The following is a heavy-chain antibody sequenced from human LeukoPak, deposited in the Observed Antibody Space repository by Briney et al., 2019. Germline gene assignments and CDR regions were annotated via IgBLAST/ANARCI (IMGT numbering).Heavy chain of an antibody. CDR2: IKQDGSEK. J-gene: IGHJ5*02. Sequence: GGSLRLSCAASGFTLSSYWMSWVRQAPGKGLEGVANIKQDGSEKYYVDSVKGRFTISRDNAKNSLYLQMNSLRAEDTAVYYCARLTTVTTHNWFDPWGQGTLVTVSS. V-gene: IGHV3-7*01. CDR3: ARLTTVTTHNWFDP. CDR1: GFTLSSYW. D-gene: IGHD4-17*01.